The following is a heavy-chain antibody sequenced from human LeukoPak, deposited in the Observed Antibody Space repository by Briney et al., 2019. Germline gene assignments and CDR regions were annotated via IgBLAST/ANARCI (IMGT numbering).Heavy chain of an antibody. CDR1: GFTFSDYY. D-gene: IGHD5-12*01. V-gene: IGHV3-11*01. CDR2: ISSSGSTI. J-gene: IGHJ4*02. CDR3: ARDGGSVRPVDIVATGVDFDY. Sequence: GGSLRLSCAASGFTFSDYYMSWIRQAPGKGLEGVSYISSSGSTIYYAASVKGRFIISRDNAQISLYLQMNSLRAEATAEYYCARDGGSVRPVDIVATGVDFDYWGQGTLVTVSS.